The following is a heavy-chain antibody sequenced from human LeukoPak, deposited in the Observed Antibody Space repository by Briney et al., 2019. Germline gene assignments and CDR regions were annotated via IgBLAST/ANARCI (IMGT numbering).Heavy chain of an antibody. CDR1: GFTCTNYW. CDR2: IKEDGGEK. CDR3: ARDKVSGATLFDY. D-gene: IGHD2-8*01. Sequence: GGSLRLSCAASGFTCTNYWMSWVRQTPGKGLEWVANIKEDGGEKYYVDSLNGRFTISRDNAKNPLYLQMNGLRADDTAVYYCARDKVSGATLFDYWGQGTLATVSS. V-gene: IGHV3-7*05. J-gene: IGHJ4*02.